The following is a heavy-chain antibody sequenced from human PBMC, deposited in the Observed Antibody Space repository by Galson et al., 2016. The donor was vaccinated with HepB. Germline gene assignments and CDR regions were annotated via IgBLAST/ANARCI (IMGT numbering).Heavy chain of an antibody. J-gene: IGHJ2*01. Sequence: PALVKPTQTLTLTCTFSGFSLSTSGMCVSWIRQPPGKALEWLALIDWDDDKYYSTSLKTRLTISKDPSKKQVVLTMTNMDPVDTATYYCARTLRETGGWWYFDLWGRGTLVTVSS. CDR3: ARTLRETGGWWYFDL. CDR2: IDWDDDK. V-gene: IGHV2-70*01. D-gene: IGHD3-10*01. CDR1: GFSLSTSGMC.